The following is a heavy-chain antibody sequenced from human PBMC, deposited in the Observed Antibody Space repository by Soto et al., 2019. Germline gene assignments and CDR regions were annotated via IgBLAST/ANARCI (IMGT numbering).Heavy chain of an antibody. V-gene: IGHV3-11*01. Sequence: GSLRLSCAASGFTFSDYYMSWIRQAPGKGLEWVSYISSSGSTIYYADSVKGRFTISRDNAKNSLYLQMNSLRAEDTAVYYCARAAPWSLRFDPWGQGTLVTVSS. CDR3: ARAAPWSLRFDP. D-gene: IGHD1-26*01. CDR2: ISSSGSTI. CDR1: GFTFSDYY. J-gene: IGHJ5*02.